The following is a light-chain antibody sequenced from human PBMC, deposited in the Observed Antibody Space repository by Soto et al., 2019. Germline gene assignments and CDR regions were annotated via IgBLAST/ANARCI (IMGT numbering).Light chain of an antibody. Sequence: EIVLTQSPGTLSLSPGERATISCRASQGISSTYLAWYQQKPGQAPRLLIYDASNRATGIPARFSGSGSGTDFTLTISSLEPEDFAVYYCQQRSNWPRTFGQGTKVDIK. V-gene: IGKV3-11*01. CDR2: DAS. CDR1: QGISSTY. J-gene: IGKJ1*01. CDR3: QQRSNWPRT.